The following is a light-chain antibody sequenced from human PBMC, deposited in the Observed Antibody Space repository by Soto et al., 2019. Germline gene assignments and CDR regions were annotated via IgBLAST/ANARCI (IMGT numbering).Light chain of an antibody. CDR3: HQRINWPVT. V-gene: IGKV3-11*01. J-gene: IGKJ4*01. CDR1: QSVSHY. CDR2: DAS. Sequence: EIVLTQSPATLSLSPGERATLSCRASQSVSHYLAWYQQKPGQAPRLLIYDASNRATGIPARFSGSGSGTDFTLTISSLEPEDFAVYYCHQRINWPVTFGGGTKVDIK.